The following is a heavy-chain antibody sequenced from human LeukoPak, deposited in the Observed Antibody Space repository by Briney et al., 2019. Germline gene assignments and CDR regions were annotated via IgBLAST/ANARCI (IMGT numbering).Heavy chain of an antibody. CDR1: GGTFSSYA. D-gene: IGHD3-10*01. Sequence: ASVKVSCKASGGTFSSYAISWVRQAPGQGLEWMGGIIPIFGTANYAQKFQGRVTITADESTSTAYMELSSLRSEDTAVYYCARSIWFGELDNYYYMDVWGKGTTVTISS. CDR3: ARSIWFGELDNYYYMDV. J-gene: IGHJ6*03. V-gene: IGHV1-69*13. CDR2: IIPIFGTA.